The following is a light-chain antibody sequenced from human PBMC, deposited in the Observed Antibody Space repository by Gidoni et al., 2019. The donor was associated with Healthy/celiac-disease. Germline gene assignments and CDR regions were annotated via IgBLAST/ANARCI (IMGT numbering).Light chain of an antibody. CDR2: KAS. Sequence: DIQMTQSPSTLSASVGDSVTITCRDSQSISIWLAWYQQKPGKAPKLLISKASTLESGVPSRFSGSGSGTEFTLTVSSLQPDDFATYYCQQFSNYPLTFGGGTHLEIK. CDR3: QQFSNYPLT. CDR1: QSISIW. J-gene: IGKJ4*01. V-gene: IGKV1-5*03.